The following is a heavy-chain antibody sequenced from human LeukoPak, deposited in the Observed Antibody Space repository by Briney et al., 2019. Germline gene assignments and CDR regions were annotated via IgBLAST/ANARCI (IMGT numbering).Heavy chain of an antibody. V-gene: IGHV3-7*01. Sequence: GGSLRLSCAASGFSFNFYWMSWVRQAPGKGLECVANIKEDGTEKHYVASVKGRFTISRDNGKKSLYLEMNRLRGEDTAVYYCARDSDKCRGCAFDIWGQGAMVTVSS. CDR1: GFSFNFYW. CDR2: IKEDGTEK. CDR3: ARDSDKCRGCAFDI. J-gene: IGHJ3*02. D-gene: IGHD1-26*01.